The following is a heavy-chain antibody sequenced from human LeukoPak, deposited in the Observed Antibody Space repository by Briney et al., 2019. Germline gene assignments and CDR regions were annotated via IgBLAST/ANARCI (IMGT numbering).Heavy chain of an antibody. D-gene: IGHD2-2*01. Sequence: GGSLRLSCAASGYTFSSYAMSWVRQAPGKGVEWVSAISGSGGSTYYADSVKGRFTISRDNSKNTLYLQMNSLRAEDTAVYYCAKRDIVVVPAAIVGWFDHWGQGTLVTVSS. CDR3: AKRDIVVVPAAIVGWFDH. V-gene: IGHV3-23*01. J-gene: IGHJ5*02. CDR2: ISGSGGST. CDR1: GYTFSSYA.